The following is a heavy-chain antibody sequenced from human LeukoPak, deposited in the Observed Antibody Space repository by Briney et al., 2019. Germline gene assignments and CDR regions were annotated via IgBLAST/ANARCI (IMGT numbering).Heavy chain of an antibody. CDR2: IYHSGNP. J-gene: IGHJ3*02. V-gene: IGHV4-38-2*02. CDR3: ARGGSGSYIDAFDI. CDR1: GYSISSGYY. Sequence: SETLSLTCTVSGYSISSGYYWGWIRQPPGKGLEWIGCIYHSGNPYYNPSLKSRVTISVDTSKNQFSLKLTSMTAAGTAVYYCARGGSGSYIDAFDIWGQGTMVTVSS. D-gene: IGHD3-10*01.